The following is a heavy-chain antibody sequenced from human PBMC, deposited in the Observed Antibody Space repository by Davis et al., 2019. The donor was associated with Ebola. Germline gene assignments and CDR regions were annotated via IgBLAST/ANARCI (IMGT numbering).Heavy chain of an antibody. V-gene: IGHV3-30*03. Sequence: PGGSLRLSCAASGFTFSSYGMHWVRQAPGKGLEWVAVISYDGSNKYYADSVKGRFTISRDNAKNSLYLQMNSLRDEDTAVYYCAREGSRLYYDFWSGELDYWGQGTLVTVSS. CDR1: GFTFSSYG. CDR2: ISYDGSNK. CDR3: AREGSRLYYDFWSGELDY. J-gene: IGHJ4*02. D-gene: IGHD3-3*01.